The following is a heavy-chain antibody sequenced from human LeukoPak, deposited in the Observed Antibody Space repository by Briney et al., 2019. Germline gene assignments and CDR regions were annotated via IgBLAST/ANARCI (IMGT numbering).Heavy chain of an antibody. CDR2: ISETI. J-gene: IGHJ4*02. V-gene: IGHV3-69-1*01. Sequence: PGGALRLSCIASGFVFRKDNMNCVRQAPGKGLEWVAHISETIYYADSVQGRFTISRDNAKNSLYLQMSNLRVDDTAMYYCVREVGRPKTFYFDSWGRGTPVNASS. D-gene: IGHD3-16*01. CDR1: GFVFRKDN. CDR3: VREVGRPKTFYFDS.